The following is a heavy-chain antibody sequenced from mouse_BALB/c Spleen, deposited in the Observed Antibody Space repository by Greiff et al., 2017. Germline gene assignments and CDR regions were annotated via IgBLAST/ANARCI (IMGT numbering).Heavy chain of an antibody. CDR2: IDPYNGGT. CDR1: GYSFTDYN. J-gene: IGHJ1*01. CDR3: ARWGVYGSSPYWYFDV. D-gene: IGHD1-1*01. V-gene: IGHV1S135*01. Sequence: EVQLVESGPELVKPGASVKVSCKASGYSFTDYNMYWVKQSHGKSLEWIGYIDPYNGGTSYNQKFKGKATLTVDKSSSTAFMHLNSLTSEDSAVYYCARWGVYGSSPYWYFDVWGAGTTVTVSS.